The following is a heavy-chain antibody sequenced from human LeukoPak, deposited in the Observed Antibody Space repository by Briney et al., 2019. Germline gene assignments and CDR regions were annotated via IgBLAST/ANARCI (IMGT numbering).Heavy chain of an antibody. D-gene: IGHD3-10*01. CDR2: ISSAGDST. V-gene: IGHV3-23*01. CDR1: EFTFSTYA. Sequence: GGSLRLSCVASEFTFSTYAMSWVRQAPGKGPEWVSGISSAGDSTFYADSVKGRFTTSRDNSKNTLYLQMNYVRVEDTAIYYCADFGSGSYIFDYWGQGTLVTVSS. CDR3: ADFGSGSYIFDY. J-gene: IGHJ4*02.